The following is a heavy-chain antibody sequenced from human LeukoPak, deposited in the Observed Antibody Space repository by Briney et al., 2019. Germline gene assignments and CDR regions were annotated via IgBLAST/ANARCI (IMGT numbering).Heavy chain of an antibody. V-gene: IGHV1-18*04. CDR3: ARVGPTGGFDY. J-gene: IGHJ4*02. D-gene: IGHD7-27*01. Sequence: GASVKVSCKASGYTFTGYYMHWVRQAPGQGLEWMGWISAYNGNTNYAQKLQGRVTMTTDTSTSTAYMELRSLRSDDTAVYYCARVGPTGGFDYWGQGTLVTVSS. CDR1: GYTFTGYY. CDR2: ISAYNGNT.